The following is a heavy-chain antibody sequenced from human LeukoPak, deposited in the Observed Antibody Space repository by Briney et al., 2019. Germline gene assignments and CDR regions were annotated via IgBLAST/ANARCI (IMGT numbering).Heavy chain of an antibody. CDR2: INTGTGNP. CDR1: GYTFTSYA. V-gene: IGHV7-4-1*02. Sequence: ASVKVSCKTSGYTFTSYAMNWVRQAPGQGLEFMGWINTGTGNPTYAQGFTGRFVFSLDTSVSTAYLQISTLKPEDTAVYYCASFGAHSFDYWGQGTLVADSS. CDR3: ASFGAHSFDY. J-gene: IGHJ4*02. D-gene: IGHD3-10*01.